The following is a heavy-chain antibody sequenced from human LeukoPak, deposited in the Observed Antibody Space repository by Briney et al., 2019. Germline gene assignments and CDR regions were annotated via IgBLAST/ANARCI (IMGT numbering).Heavy chain of an antibody. D-gene: IGHD2/OR15-2a*01. V-gene: IGHV3-21*01. Sequence: GSLRLSLAASGFPFSSYSIKLVPQAPGKGLGWVSSISSSSYIYYADSVKGRFTISRDNAKNSLYLQMNSLRAGDTAVYYCARAVTLNWFDPWGQGTLVTVSS. CDR2: ISSSSYI. CDR3: ARAVTLNWFDP. J-gene: IGHJ5*02. CDR1: GFPFSSYS.